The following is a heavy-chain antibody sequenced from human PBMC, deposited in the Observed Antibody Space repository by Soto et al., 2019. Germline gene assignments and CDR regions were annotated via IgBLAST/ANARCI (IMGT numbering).Heavy chain of an antibody. CDR2: IITLFGTS. CDR3: AREVGYGDFSAALLD. CDR1: GGTFSSHS. D-gene: IGHD2-21*02. Sequence: GASVKVSCKASGGTFSSHSINWVRQAPGQGLEWMGGIITLFGTSNYAQNFQGRVTITADQPTSTAYMELNSLTSDDTAVYYCAREVGYGDFSAALLDWGQGTLVTVSS. J-gene: IGHJ4*02. V-gene: IGHV1-69*13.